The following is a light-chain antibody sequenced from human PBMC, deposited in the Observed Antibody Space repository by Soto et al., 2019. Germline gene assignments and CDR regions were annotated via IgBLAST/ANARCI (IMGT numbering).Light chain of an antibody. CDR2: AAS. J-gene: IGKJ1*01. CDR3: QQYGGSPRT. Sequence: EIVLTQSPGTLSLSPGERATLSCSATKSVTSSYLTWYQQKRGQAPRLLIHAASSRASGIPDRFSGNGAGTDFTLTISRLEPEDFAIYYCQQYGGSPRTFGQGTKVDIK. CDR1: KSVTSSY. V-gene: IGKV3-20*01.